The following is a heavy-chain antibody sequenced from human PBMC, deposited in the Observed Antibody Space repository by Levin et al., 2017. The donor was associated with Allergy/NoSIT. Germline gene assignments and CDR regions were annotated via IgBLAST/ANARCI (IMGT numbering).Heavy chain of an antibody. J-gene: IGHJ4*02. Sequence: GGSLRLSCAASGFTFSSYAMHWVRQAPGKGLEWVAVISYDGSNKYYADSVKGRFTISRDNSKNTLYLQMNSLRAEDTAVYYCATWDSSGYYYRGYFDYWGQGTLVTVSS. CDR3: ATWDSSGYYYRGYFDY. V-gene: IGHV3-30-3*01. D-gene: IGHD3-22*01. CDR2: ISYDGSNK. CDR1: GFTFSSYA.